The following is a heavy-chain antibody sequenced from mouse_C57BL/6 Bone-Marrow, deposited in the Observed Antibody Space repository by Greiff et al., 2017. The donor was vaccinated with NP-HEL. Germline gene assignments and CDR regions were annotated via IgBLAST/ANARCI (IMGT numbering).Heavy chain of an antibody. CDR3: ARNYYGSRTWYFDV. D-gene: IGHD1-1*01. V-gene: IGHV2-9-1*01. CDR2: IWTGGGT. J-gene: IGHJ1*01. CDR1: GFPLTSYA. Sequence: QVQLKESGPGLLAPPQSLSITCTVSGFPLTSYAISWVRQPPGKGLEWLGVIWTGGGTNYNSALNSRLSISKDNSKSHVFLKMNSLQTDDTAMYCCARNYYGSRTWYFDVWGAGTTVTVSS.